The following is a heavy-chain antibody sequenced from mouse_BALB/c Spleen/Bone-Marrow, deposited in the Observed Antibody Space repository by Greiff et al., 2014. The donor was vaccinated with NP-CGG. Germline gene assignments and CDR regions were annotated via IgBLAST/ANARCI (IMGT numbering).Heavy chain of an antibody. CDR1: GYTFTTYY. Sequence: QVQLQQSGPELVKPGASVRISCKVSGYTFTTYYLHWVKQRPGQGLEWIGWIYPGDLNTKYNEQFKATATLTADKSSSTAYMQLSSLTSEDSAVYFCVREDYGSVSLDYWGQGTTLTVSS. D-gene: IGHD1-1*01. CDR3: VREDYGSVSLDY. J-gene: IGHJ2*01. V-gene: IGHV1S56*01. CDR2: IYPGDLNT.